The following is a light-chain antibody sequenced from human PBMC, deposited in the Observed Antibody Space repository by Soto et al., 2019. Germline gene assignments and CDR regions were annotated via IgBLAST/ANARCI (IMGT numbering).Light chain of an antibody. J-gene: IGKJ5*01. CDR1: QSVSSY. Sequence: EIVLTQSPATLSLSPGERATLSCRAGQSVSSYLAWYQQKPGQAPRLLIYDASNRATGIPARFSGSGSGTDSTLTISSLEPEDFAVYYCQQRSNWPPEVTFGQGTRLEI. CDR2: DAS. V-gene: IGKV3-11*01. CDR3: QQRSNWPPEVT.